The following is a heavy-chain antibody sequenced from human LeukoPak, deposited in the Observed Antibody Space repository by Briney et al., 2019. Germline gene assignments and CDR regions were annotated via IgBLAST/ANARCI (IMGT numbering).Heavy chain of an antibody. D-gene: IGHD1-26*01. V-gene: IGHV4-39*07. Sequence: SETLSLTCTVSGGSISTSNYYWGWIRQPPGKGLEWIGNIFYSGSTYYSPSLRSRVTISVDTSKNQFSLKLSSVTAADTAVYYCARGVGATFYYYYMDVWGKGTTVTISS. CDR2: IFYSGST. CDR1: GGSISTSNYY. CDR3: ARGVGATFYYYYMDV. J-gene: IGHJ6*03.